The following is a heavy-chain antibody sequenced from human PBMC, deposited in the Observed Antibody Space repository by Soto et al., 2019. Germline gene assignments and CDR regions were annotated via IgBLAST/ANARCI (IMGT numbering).Heavy chain of an antibody. D-gene: IGHD3-3*01. V-gene: IGHV1-2*02. CDR3: AREKEIDLWSGYPVYSYGMDV. CDR1: GYTFTGYY. Sequence: ASVKVSCKASGYTFTGYYMHGVRQAPGRGLEWMGWINPNSGGTNYAQKFQGRVTMTRDTSISTAYMELSRLRSDDTAVYYCAREKEIDLWSGYPVYSYGMDVWGQVTRLTVSS. J-gene: IGHJ6*02. CDR2: INPNSGGT.